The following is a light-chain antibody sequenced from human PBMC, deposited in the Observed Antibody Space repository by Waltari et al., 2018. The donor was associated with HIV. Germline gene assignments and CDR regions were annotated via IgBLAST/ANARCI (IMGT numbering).Light chain of an antibody. Sequence: EIVLTRSPATLSLSPGERATLSCRASQSVSNSLLWYQQKPGQAPRRLIYDASNRATGVPARFSGSGSGTDFTLNISSLEPEDFAVYYGQQRSNWPPITFGGGTKVEIK. J-gene: IGKJ4*01. CDR3: QQRSNWPPIT. V-gene: IGKV3-11*01. CDR2: DAS. CDR1: QSVSNS.